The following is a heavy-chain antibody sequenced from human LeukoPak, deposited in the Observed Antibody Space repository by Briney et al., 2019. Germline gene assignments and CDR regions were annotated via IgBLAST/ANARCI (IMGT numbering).Heavy chain of an antibody. J-gene: IGHJ4*02. CDR3: TSGLSVRRSNNTPVDY. V-gene: IGHV3-73*01. CDR1: GFTFSSYA. Sequence: GGSLRLSCAASGFTFSSYAMSWVRQASGKGLDWVGRIRSKANSYATVYAASVKGRFTISRDDSKNTAYLQMNSLKTEDTAVYYCTSGLSVRRSNNTPVDYWGQGTLVTVSS. D-gene: IGHD1-1*01. CDR2: IRSKANSYAT.